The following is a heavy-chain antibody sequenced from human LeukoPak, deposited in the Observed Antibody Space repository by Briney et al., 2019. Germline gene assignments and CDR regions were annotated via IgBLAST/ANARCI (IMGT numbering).Heavy chain of an antibody. CDR1: GFTFSSYW. Sequence: GGSQRLSCEASGFTFSSYWMTWVRQAPGKGLEWVANINQDGSEKHYVDSLKGRFTISRDNAKASLYLQMSSLRAEDTAVYYCARGFWNSDFWGQGTLVTVSS. V-gene: IGHV3-7*03. J-gene: IGHJ4*02. CDR2: INQDGSEK. CDR3: ARGFWNSDF. D-gene: IGHD1-1*01.